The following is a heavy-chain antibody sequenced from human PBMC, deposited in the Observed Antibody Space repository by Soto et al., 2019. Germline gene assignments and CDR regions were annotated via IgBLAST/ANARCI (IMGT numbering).Heavy chain of an antibody. D-gene: IGHD3-9*01. V-gene: IGHV1-69*12. Sequence: QVQLVQSGAEVKKPGSSVKVSCRTSGGTFKNYGFSWVRQDPGQGLEWMGGIIPMFGTANYGQIFQGRLTITADESTSTAYMELSRLKSEDTAVYYCAGEVGGTGLHFWGQGTLVIVSS. CDR2: IIPMFGTA. CDR3: AGEVGGTGLHF. CDR1: GGTFKNYG. J-gene: IGHJ4*02.